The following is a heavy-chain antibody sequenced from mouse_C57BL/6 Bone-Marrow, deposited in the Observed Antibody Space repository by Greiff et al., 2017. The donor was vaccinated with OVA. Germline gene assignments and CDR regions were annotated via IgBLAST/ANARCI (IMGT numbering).Heavy chain of an antibody. V-gene: IGHV3-6*01. D-gene: IGHD1-1*01. CDR1: GYSITSGYY. CDR3: ARNYYGSSYYFDY. CDR2: ISYDGSN. Sequence: EVQLKESGPGLVKPSQSLSLTCSVPGYSITSGYYWNWIRQFPGNKLEWMGYISYDGSNNYNPSLKNRISITRDTSKNQFFLKLNSVTTEDTATYYCARNYYGSSYYFDYWGQGTTLTVSS. J-gene: IGHJ2*01.